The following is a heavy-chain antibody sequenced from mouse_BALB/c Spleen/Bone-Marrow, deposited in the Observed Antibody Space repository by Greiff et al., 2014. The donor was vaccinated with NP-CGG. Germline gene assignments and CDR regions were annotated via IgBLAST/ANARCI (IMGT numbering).Heavy chain of an antibody. Sequence: QVQLQQSGAELVKPGASVKLSRKASGYTFTSYYMYWVKQRPGQGLEWIGGINPSNGGTNFNEKFKSKATLTVDKSSSTAYMQLSSLTSEDSAVYYCTREAYYDYDYFDYWGQGTTLTVSS. D-gene: IGHD2-4*01. CDR1: GYTFTSYY. CDR3: TREAYYDYDYFDY. V-gene: IGHV1S81*02. J-gene: IGHJ2*01. CDR2: INPSNGGT.